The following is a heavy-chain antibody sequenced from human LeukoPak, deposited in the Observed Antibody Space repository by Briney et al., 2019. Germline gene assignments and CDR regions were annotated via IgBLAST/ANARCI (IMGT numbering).Heavy chain of an antibody. CDR3: AREIVLTIRLDAFVI. CDR2: IYHSGST. J-gene: IGHJ3*02. CDR1: GYFISSDYY. V-gene: IGHV4-38-2*02. D-gene: IGHD3-9*01. Sequence: SETLSLTCNVSGYFISSDYYWGWIRQPPGKGLEWIGSIYHSGSTFYNPSLKSRVTISVDTSKNQFSLKLSSVTAADTAVYYCAREIVLTIRLDAFVIWGQGTMVTVSS.